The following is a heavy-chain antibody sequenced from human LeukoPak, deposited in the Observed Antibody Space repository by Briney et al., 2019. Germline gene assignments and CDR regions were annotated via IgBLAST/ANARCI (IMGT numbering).Heavy chain of an antibody. CDR2: ISSSGSTI. CDR3: ATYRQVLLPFES. Sequence: PGGSLRLSCAASGFTFSDYYMSWIRQAPGKGLEWVSYISSSGSTIYYADSVKGRFTISRDNAKNSLYLQMNSLGAEDTAIYYCATYRQVLLPFESWGQGTLVTVSS. J-gene: IGHJ4*02. CDR1: GFTFSDYY. D-gene: IGHD2-8*02. V-gene: IGHV3-11*01.